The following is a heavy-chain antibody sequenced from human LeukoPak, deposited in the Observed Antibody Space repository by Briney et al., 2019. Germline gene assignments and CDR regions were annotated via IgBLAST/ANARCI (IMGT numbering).Heavy chain of an antibody. V-gene: IGHV3-23*01. CDR1: GFTFRSYA. CDR2: ISGSGATT. Sequence: GGSLRLSCAASGFTFRSYAMNWVRQAPGKGLEWVSAISGSGATTYSADSVKGRFTISRDNSKNSLYLQMNSLRAEDTAVYYCAKSSNEYFYDGIDVWGRGTTVTVSS. CDR3: AKSSNEYFYDGIDV. D-gene: IGHD1-1*01. J-gene: IGHJ6*02.